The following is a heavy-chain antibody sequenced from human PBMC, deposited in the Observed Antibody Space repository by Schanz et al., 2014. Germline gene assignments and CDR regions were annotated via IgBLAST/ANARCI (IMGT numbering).Heavy chain of an antibody. Sequence: EVQLVESGGGLAKPGGSLRLSCAASGFTFSSYSMNWVRQAPGKGLEWVSSISSTATYVFYADSVKGRFTISRDNTKNSLFLQMNSLRAEDTAVYYCARGYGSGVDCFDTWGQGIMVTVSS. V-gene: IGHV3-21*01. D-gene: IGHD6-19*01. CDR1: GFTFSSYS. CDR3: ARGYGSGVDCFDT. CDR2: ISSTATYV. J-gene: IGHJ3*02.